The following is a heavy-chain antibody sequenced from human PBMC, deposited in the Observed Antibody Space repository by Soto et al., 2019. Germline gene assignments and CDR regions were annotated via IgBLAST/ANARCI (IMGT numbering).Heavy chain of an antibody. CDR2: ISSSGSTI. J-gene: IGHJ4*02. D-gene: IGHD5-18*01. Sequence: VQLVESGGGVVQPGRSLRLSCAASGFTFSSYEMNWVRQAPGKGLEWVSYISSSGSTIYYADSVKGRFTISRDNAKNSLYLQMNSLRAEDTAVYYCARLYSYGYFDYWGQGTLVTVSS. V-gene: IGHV3-48*03. CDR3: ARLYSYGYFDY. CDR1: GFTFSSYE.